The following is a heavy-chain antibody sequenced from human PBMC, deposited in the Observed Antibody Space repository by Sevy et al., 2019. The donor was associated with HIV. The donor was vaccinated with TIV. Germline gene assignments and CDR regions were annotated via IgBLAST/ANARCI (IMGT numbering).Heavy chain of an antibody. CDR1: GFTFSSSA. D-gene: IGHD2-2*01. CDR3: ARDRGPSWYYYYYGMDV. CDR2: ISYDGSNK. Sequence: GGSLRLSCAASGFTFSSSAMHWVRQAPGKGLEWVAVISYDGSNKYYADSVKGRFTISRDNSKNTLYLQMNSLRAEDTAVYYCARDRGPSWYYYYYGMDVWGQGTTVTFSS. V-gene: IGHV3-30-3*01. J-gene: IGHJ6*02.